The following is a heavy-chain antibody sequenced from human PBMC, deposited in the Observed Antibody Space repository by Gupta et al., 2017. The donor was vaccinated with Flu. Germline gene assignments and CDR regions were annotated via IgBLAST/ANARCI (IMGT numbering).Heavy chain of an antibody. Sequence: ARSGKPSETLSLTCAVYGGSFSGYYWSWIRQPPGKGLEWIGEINHSGSTNYNPSLKSRVTISVDTSKNQFSLKLSSVTAADTAVYYCARGGRYYDVGPYYYYGMDVWGQGTTVTVSS. CDR2: INHSGST. J-gene: IGHJ6*02. V-gene: IGHV4-34*01. CDR3: ARGGRYYDVGPYYYYGMDV. D-gene: IGHD3-22*01. CDR1: GGSFSGYY.